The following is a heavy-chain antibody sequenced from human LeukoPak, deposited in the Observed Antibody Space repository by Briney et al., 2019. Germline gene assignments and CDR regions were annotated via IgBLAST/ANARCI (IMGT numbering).Heavy chain of an antibody. V-gene: IGHV1-8*01. Sequence: ASVKVSCKASGYTFTSYDINWVRQATGQGLEWMGWMNPNSGNTGYAQKFQGRVTMTRNTSISTAYMELSSLRSEDTAVYYCARDALIRITIFGVVIIPGYFDYWGQGTLVTVSS. D-gene: IGHD3-3*01. CDR1: GYTFTSYD. CDR3: ARDALIRITIFGVVIIPGYFDY. CDR2: MNPNSGNT. J-gene: IGHJ4*02.